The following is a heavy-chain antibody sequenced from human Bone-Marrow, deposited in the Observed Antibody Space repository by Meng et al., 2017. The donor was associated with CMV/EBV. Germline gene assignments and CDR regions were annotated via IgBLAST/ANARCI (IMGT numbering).Heavy chain of an antibody. CDR3: AREQWELLGAFDF. Sequence: SETLSLTCAVYGGSFSGYYWSWIRQPPGKGLEWIGEINHSGSTNYNPSLKSRVTISVDTSKNQFSLKLSSVTAADTAVYYCAREQWELLGAFDFWGQGILVTVSS. V-gene: IGHV4-34*01. D-gene: IGHD1-26*01. CDR2: INHSGST. CDR1: GGSFSGYY. J-gene: IGHJ4*02.